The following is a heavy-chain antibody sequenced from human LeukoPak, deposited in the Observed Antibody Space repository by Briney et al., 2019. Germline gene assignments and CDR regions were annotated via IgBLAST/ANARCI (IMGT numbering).Heavy chain of an antibody. V-gene: IGHV4-61*02. CDR3: ARGRQTPYYYYYYMDV. CDR2: IYTSGST. J-gene: IGHJ6*03. D-gene: IGHD4-23*01. Sequence: SETLSHTCTVSGGSTSSGSYYWSWIRQPAGKGLEWIGRIYTSGSTNYTPSLKGRVTISVDTSKNQFSLKLSSVTAADTAVYYCARGRQTPYYYYYYMDVWGKGTTVTVSS. CDR1: GGSTSSGSYY.